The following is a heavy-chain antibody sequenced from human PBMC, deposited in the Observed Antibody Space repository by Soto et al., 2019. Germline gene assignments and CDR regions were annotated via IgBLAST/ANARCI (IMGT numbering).Heavy chain of an antibody. V-gene: IGHV3-33*01. J-gene: IGHJ6*02. CDR1: GFTFSSYG. D-gene: IGHD3-9*01. Sequence: QVQLVESGGGVVQPGRSLRLSCAASGFTFSSYGMHWVRQAPGKGLEWVAVIWYDGSNKYYADSVKGRFTISRDNSKNTLYLQMNSLRAEDTAVYYCARCPIIPLYDILTCPYYVIDVWGQGTTVTASS. CDR3: ARCPIIPLYDILTCPYYVIDV. CDR2: IWYDGSNK.